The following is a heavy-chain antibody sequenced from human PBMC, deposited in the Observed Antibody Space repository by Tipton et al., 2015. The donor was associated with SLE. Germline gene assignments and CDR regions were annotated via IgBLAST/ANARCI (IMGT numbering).Heavy chain of an antibody. V-gene: IGHV3-43D*04. D-gene: IGHD4-17*01. J-gene: IGHJ5*02. Sequence: GSLRLSCAASGFTFDDYAMHWVRQAPGKGLEWVSLISWDGGSTYYADSVKGRFTISRDNSKNTLYLQMNSLRAEDTAVYYCAKDPTTVTQYNWFDPWGQGTLVTVSS. CDR1: GFTFDDYA. CDR2: ISWDGGST. CDR3: AKDPTTVTQYNWFDP.